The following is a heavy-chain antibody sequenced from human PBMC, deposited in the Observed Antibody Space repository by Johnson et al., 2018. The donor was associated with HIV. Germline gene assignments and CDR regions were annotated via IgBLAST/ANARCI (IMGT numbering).Heavy chain of an antibody. Sequence: MQLVESGGGAVRPGGSLRISCAASGFTFDDYGMSWVRQAPGKGLEWVSGINWSGGSTGYADSMKGRFTISRDNARNSLYLQMNRLRAEDTALYFCARGKGAAVGLDAFDIWGQGIRVTVAS. D-gene: IGHD6-13*01. CDR2: INWSGGST. J-gene: IGHJ3*02. CDR3: ARGKGAAVGLDAFDI. CDR1: GFTFDDYG. V-gene: IGHV3-20*04.